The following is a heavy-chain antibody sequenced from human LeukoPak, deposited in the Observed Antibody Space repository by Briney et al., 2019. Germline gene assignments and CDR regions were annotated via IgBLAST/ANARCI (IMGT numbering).Heavy chain of an antibody. CDR1: GFTFSSYW. Sequence: GGSLRLSCAASGFTFSSYWMSWVRQAPGKGLEWVANIKQDGSEKYYVDSVKGRFTISRDNAKNSLYLQMNSLRAEDTAVYYCARDPKRQQQLDGFRHWGQGTLVTVSS. CDR2: IKQDGSEK. D-gene: IGHD6-13*01. CDR3: ARDPKRQQQLDGFRH. J-gene: IGHJ1*01. V-gene: IGHV3-7*01.